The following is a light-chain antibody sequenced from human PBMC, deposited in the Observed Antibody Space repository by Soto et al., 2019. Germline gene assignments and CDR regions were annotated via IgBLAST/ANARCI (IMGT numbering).Light chain of an antibody. CDR3: QQLNTLPFT. Sequence: DIQLTQSPSLLSASVGERVTLTCLASHDISTYLAWYQQKPGKAPKLMIYEASTLQSGVPSRFSGSGSGTEFTLTISGLLPEDFATYHCQQLNTLPFTFGQGTRLEIK. CDR2: EAS. V-gene: IGKV1-9*01. J-gene: IGKJ5*01. CDR1: HDISTY.